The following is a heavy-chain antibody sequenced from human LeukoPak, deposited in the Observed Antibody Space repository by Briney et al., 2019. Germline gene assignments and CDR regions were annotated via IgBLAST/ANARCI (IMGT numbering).Heavy chain of an antibody. CDR1: GGSISSGDYY. Sequence: SETLSLTCTVSGGSISSGDYYWSWIRQPPGKGLEWIGYIYYSGSIYYNPSLKSRVTISVDTSKNQSSLKLSSVTAADTAVYYCARGGIRITIFGVVTTEALDYWGQGTLVTVSS. D-gene: IGHD3-3*01. CDR3: ARGGIRITIFGVVTTEALDY. J-gene: IGHJ4*02. CDR2: IYYSGSI. V-gene: IGHV4-30-4*01.